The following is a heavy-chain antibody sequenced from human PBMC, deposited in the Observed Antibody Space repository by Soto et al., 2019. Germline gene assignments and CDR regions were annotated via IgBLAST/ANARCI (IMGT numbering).Heavy chain of an antibody. D-gene: IGHD2-2*01. Sequence: SVKVSCKASGGTFSSYAISWVRQAPGQGLEWMGGIIPIFGTANYAQKFQGRVTITADKSTSTAYMELSSLRSEDTAVYYCATYCSSTSCYYTRWFDPWGQGTLVTVSS. CDR3: ATYCSSTSCYYTRWFDP. J-gene: IGHJ5*02. V-gene: IGHV1-69*06. CDR2: IIPIFGTA. CDR1: GGTFSSYA.